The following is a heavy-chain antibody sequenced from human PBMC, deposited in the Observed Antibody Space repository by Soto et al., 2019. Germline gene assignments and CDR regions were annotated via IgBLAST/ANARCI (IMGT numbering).Heavy chain of an antibody. CDR1: GDTFSNHS. V-gene: IGHV1-69*02. D-gene: IGHD2-2*01. CDR2: VITLLSIS. CDR3: ARGLPRSKSYYYYYMDV. Sequence: QVQLVQSGAEVKKPGSSVKVSCKASGDTFSNHSINWVRQAPGQGLEWMGRVITLLSISNYAQKFQGRVTITADRSTSTAYMELSSLRSEDTAMYYCARGLPRSKSYYYYYMDVWGKGTTVTVSS. J-gene: IGHJ6*03.